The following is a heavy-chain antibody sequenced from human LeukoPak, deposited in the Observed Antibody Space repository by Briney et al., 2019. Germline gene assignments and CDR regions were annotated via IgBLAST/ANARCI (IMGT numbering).Heavy chain of an antibody. D-gene: IGHD5-18*01. J-gene: IGHJ3*02. CDR2: ISSSSSYI. Sequence: PGGSLRLSCAASGFTFSSYEMNWVRQAPGKGLEWVSSISSSSSYIYYADSVKGRFTISRDNAKNSLYLQMNSLRAEDTAVYYCARGYWHTAMAPAGAFDIWGQGTMVTVSS. CDR3: ARGYWHTAMAPAGAFDI. V-gene: IGHV3-21*01. CDR1: GFTFSSYE.